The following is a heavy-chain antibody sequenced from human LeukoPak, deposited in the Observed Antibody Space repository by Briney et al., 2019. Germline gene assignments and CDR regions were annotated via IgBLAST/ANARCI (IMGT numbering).Heavy chain of an antibody. CDR2: IYFIGST. J-gene: IGHJ4*02. D-gene: IGHD5-18*01. V-gene: IGHV4-61*08. Sequence: PSETLSLTCTVSGGSISSFYWSWFYWSWIRQPPGKGLEWIGYIYFIGSTNYNPSLKSRVTISVDTSKNQFSLTLSSVTAADTAVYYCARGQKYRNGYTVTELGSGYFDYWGQGTLVTVSS. CDR1: GGSISS. CDR3: ARGQKYRNGYTVTELGSGYFDY.